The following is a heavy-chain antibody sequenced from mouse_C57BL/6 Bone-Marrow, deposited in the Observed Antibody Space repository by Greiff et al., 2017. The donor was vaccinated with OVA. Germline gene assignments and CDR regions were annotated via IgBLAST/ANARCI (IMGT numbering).Heavy chain of an antibody. J-gene: IGHJ1*03. D-gene: IGHD1-1*01. CDR2: IFPGSGST. CDR3: ARRIYYGSSYGYFDV. V-gene: IGHV1-75*01. CDR1: GYTFTDYY. Sequence: VKLMESGPELVKPGASVKISCKASGYTFTDYYINWVKQRPGQGLEWIGWIFPGSGSTYYNEKFKGKATLTVDKSSSTAYMLLSSLTSEDSAGYFCARRIYYGSSYGYFDVWGTGTTVTVSS.